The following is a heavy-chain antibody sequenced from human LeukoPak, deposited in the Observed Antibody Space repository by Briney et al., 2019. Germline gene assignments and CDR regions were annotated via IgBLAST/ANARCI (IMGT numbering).Heavy chain of an antibody. CDR3: ARERDVAYYYCSGSQAADY. CDR2: ISAYNGNT. V-gene: IGHV1-18*01. D-gene: IGHD3-10*01. J-gene: IGHJ4*02. CDR1: GYTFTNYG. Sequence: GASVKVSCKASGYTFTNYGISWVRQAPGQGLEWMGWISAYNGNTNYAQKLQGRVSMTTDTSTSTAYMELRSLRSDDTAVYYCARERDVAYYYCSGSQAADYWGQGTLVTVSS.